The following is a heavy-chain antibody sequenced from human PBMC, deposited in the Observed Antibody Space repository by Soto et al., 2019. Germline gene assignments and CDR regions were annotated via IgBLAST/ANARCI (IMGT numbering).Heavy chain of an antibody. Sequence: GGSLRLSCAASGFTFSTYAMSWVRQAPGKGLEWVSAISAGGGSTYSADSVKGRFTISRDNSKNTLYLQLNSLRAEDTAVYYCGTQPYHYASPMDVWGKGTTVTVSS. CDR3: GTQPYHYASPMDV. J-gene: IGHJ6*04. CDR1: GFTFSTYA. CDR2: ISAGGGST. D-gene: IGHD3-10*01. V-gene: IGHV3-23*01.